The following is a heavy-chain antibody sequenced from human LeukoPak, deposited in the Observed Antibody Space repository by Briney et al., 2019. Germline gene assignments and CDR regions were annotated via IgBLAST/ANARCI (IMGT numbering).Heavy chain of an antibody. D-gene: IGHD2-8*01. J-gene: IGHJ3*02. CDR3: ASESLSSFYCSGWWVYGVFDI. Sequence: PLHTLALTCTVSVGSLRRGSYYWSWIRQPAGKGLEWIGRIYTSGSTNYNPSLKSQVTISVDTSKNQFSLKLSSVTAADTAVLSCASESLSSFYCSGWWVYGVFDIWGQGTMVTVSS. V-gene: IGHV4-61*02. CDR1: VGSLRRGSYY. CDR2: IYTSGST.